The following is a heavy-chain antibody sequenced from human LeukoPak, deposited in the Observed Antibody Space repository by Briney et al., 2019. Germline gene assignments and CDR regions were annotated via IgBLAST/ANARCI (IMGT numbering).Heavy chain of an antibody. Sequence: ETLSLXCTVSGVSISSYYWSWIWQPPGKGLEWIGYIYYSGSTNYNPSLKSRVTISVDTSKNQFSLKLSSVTAADTAVYYCARSSSGYYSGWFDPWGQGTLVTVSS. CDR3: ARSSSGYYSGWFDP. D-gene: IGHD3-22*01. CDR1: GVSISSYY. CDR2: IYYSGST. V-gene: IGHV4-59*01. J-gene: IGHJ5*02.